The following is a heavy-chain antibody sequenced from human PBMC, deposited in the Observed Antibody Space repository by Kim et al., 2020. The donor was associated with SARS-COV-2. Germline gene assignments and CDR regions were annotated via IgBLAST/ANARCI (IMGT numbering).Heavy chain of an antibody. CDR1: GYTFTSYA. J-gene: IGHJ4*02. CDR3: ARRSRDTYYDFWSGYYQNYFDY. Sequence: ASVKVSCKASGYTFTSYAMNWVLQAPGQGLEWMGWINTNTGNPTYAQGFTGRFVFSLDTSVSTAYLQISSLKAEDTAVYYCARRSRDTYYDFWSGYYQNYFDYWGQGTLVTVSS. V-gene: IGHV7-4-1*02. D-gene: IGHD3-3*01. CDR2: INTNTGNP.